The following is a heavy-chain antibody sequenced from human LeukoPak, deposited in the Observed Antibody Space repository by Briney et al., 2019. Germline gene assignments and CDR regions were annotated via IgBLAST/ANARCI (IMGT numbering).Heavy chain of an antibody. D-gene: IGHD5-12*01. CDR3: AREGRSTSSAYDYHFDS. V-gene: IGHV1-2*02. J-gene: IGHJ4*02. CDR2: INPNSGGT. CDR1: GYSFTGQY. Sequence: ASVTVSCKASGYSFTGQYMHWVRQAPGQGLEWMGWINPNSGGTNYAQKFQGRVTMTRDTSITTAHMELSRLRSDDTAVYYCAREGRSTSSAYDYHFDSWGQGTLVTVSS.